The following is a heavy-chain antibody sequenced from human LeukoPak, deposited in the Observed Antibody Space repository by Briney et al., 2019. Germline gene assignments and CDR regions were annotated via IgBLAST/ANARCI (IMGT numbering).Heavy chain of an antibody. J-gene: IGHJ3*02. CDR1: GGGSINGHY. Sequence: PSETLSLTRTVSGGGSINGHYWSWIRQPPGKGLEWIGFVSYAGRTKYNPSLQSRVTISVATSENNFSLKLTSVTTADTAVYYCARLLDNDSSGDPDTFDMWGQGTVVIVSS. V-gene: IGHV4-59*11. D-gene: IGHD3-22*01. CDR3: ARLLDNDSSGDPDTFDM. CDR2: VSYAGRT.